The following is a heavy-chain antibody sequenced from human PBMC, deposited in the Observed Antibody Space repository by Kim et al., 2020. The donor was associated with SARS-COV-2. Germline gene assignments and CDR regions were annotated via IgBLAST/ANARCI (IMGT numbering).Heavy chain of an antibody. V-gene: IGHV4-30-2*01. D-gene: IGHD2-21*01. J-gene: IGHJ4*02. Sequence: YYHPSLKSRVTISVDRSKNQFSLKLSAVTAADTAVYYCARGGGASNFDYWGQGTLVTVSS. CDR3: ARGGGASNFDY.